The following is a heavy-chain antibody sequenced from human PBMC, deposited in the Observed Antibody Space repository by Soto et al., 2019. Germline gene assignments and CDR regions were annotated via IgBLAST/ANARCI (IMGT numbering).Heavy chain of an antibody. Sequence: GGSLRLSCAASGFTFSSYGMHWVRQAPGKGLEWVAVIWYDGSNKYYADSVKGRFTISRDNSKNTLYLQMNSLRAEDTAVYYCARDRRPLPAASYYYYGMDVWGQGTTVTVPS. CDR1: GFTFSSYG. CDR2: IWYDGSNK. V-gene: IGHV3-33*01. D-gene: IGHD2-2*01. J-gene: IGHJ6*02. CDR3: ARDRRPLPAASYYYYGMDV.